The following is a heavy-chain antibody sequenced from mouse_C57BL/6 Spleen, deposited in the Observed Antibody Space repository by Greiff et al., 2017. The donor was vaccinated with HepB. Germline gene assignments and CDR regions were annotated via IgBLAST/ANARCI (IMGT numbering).Heavy chain of an antibody. D-gene: IGHD2-4*01. CDR1: GYSFTGYF. Sequence: EVKLMESGPELVKPGDSVKISCKASGYSFTGYFMNWVMQSHGKSLEWIGRINPYNGDTFYNQKFKGKATLTVDKSSSTAHMELRSLTSEDSAVYYCARSDYDPSYYAMDYWGQGTSVTVSS. V-gene: IGHV1-20*01. J-gene: IGHJ4*01. CDR3: ARSDYDPSYYAMDY. CDR2: INPYNGDT.